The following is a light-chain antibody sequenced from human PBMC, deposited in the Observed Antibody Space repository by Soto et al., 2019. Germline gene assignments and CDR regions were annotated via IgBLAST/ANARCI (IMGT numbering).Light chain of an antibody. CDR1: QSVSIW. CDR2: GAS. J-gene: IGKJ1*01. V-gene: IGKV1-5*01. CDR3: QQYKNYLT. Sequence: DIQITQSPSTLSASVGDRVTFTCRASQSVSIWLAWYQQKPGKAPKLLISGASTLESGVPSRFSGSGSGTEFTLTISSLRPDDFATYYCQQYKNYLTFGQGTKVDIK.